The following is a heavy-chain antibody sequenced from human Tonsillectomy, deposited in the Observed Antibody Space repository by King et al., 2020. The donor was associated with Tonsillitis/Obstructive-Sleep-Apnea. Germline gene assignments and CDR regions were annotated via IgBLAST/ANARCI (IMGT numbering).Heavy chain of an antibody. Sequence: LTLKESGPTLVKPTQTLTLTCTFSGFSLTTNGMSVGWIRQPPGKALEWLALIYWDDDKRYNPSLKSRVTLTKDTSKSQVVLKMTDMDSIDTATYFCASTSDFDYWSQGTLVTVSS. D-gene: IGHD1-26*01. CDR2: IYWDDDK. V-gene: IGHV2-5*02. J-gene: IGHJ4*02. CDR3: ASTSDFDY. CDR1: GFSLTTNGMS.